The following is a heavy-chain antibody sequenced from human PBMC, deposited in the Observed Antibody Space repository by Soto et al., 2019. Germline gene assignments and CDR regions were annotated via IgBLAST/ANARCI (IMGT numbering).Heavy chain of an antibody. CDR3: AREPDSSGWYNWFDP. CDR1: GFTFSSYW. D-gene: IGHD6-19*01. Sequence: GESLKISCAASGFTFSSYWMSWVRQAPGKGLEWVANIKQDGSEKYYVDSVKGRFTISRDNAKNSLYLQMNSLRAEDTAVYYCAREPDSSGWYNWFDPWGQGTLVTVSS. CDR2: IKQDGSEK. J-gene: IGHJ5*02. V-gene: IGHV3-7*01.